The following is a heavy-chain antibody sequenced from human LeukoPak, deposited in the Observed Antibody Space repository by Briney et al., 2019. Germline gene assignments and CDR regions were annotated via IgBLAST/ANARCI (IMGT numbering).Heavy chain of an antibody. CDR2: IYHSGGT. CDR3: ARGGAYALQAFDL. V-gene: IGHV4-30-2*01. D-gene: IGHD5-12*01. Sequence: PLETLSLTCTVSGGSISSGGYYWIGIPQPPGKGRGGMGYIYHSGGTYYSRSLKSRVPIPVTRSKNQFSWKLGSVTARATAVYYCARGGAYALQAFDLWRQGTMLTLPS. J-gene: IGHJ3*01. CDR1: GGSISSGGYY.